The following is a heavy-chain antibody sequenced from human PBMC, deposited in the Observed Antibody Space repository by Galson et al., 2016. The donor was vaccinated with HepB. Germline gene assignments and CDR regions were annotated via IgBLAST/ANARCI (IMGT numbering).Heavy chain of an antibody. V-gene: IGHV1-8*01. CDR2: MNPNSGNT. D-gene: IGHD4-23*01. Sequence: SVKVSCRASGYTFTNYDMNWVRQATGQGLEWMGWMNPNSGNTGYAQNFQGRVTMTRDTSISTAYMELSRLRSDDTAIYYCARGGGKRFGYWGQGTLVTVSS. CDR3: ARGGGKRFGY. CDR1: GYTFTNYD. J-gene: IGHJ4*02.